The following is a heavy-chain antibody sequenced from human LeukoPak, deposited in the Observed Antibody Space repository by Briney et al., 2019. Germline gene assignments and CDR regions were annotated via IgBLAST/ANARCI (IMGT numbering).Heavy chain of an antibody. CDR2: ISYDGSNK. J-gene: IGHJ6*02. V-gene: IGHV3-30-3*01. CDR1: GFTFSSYA. Sequence: PGGSLRLSCAASGFTFSSYAMHWVRQAPGKGLEWVAVISYDGSNKYYADSVKGRFTISRDNSKNTLYLQMNSLRAEDTAVYYCAKDWSSSWLAAIGYYYYGMDVWGQGTTVTVSS. CDR3: AKDWSSSWLAAIGYYYYGMDV. D-gene: IGHD6-13*01.